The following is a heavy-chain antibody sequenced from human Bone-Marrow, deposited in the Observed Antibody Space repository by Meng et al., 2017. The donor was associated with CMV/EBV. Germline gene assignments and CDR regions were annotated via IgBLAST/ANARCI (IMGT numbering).Heavy chain of an antibody. J-gene: IGHJ6*02. V-gene: IGHV3-48*04. CDR2: ISSSSTSTI. Sequence: GESLKISCAASGFAFNNAWMNWVRQAPGKGLEWVSYISSSSTSTIYYADSVKGRFTISRDNAKNSLYLRMNSLRAEDTAVYYCARDSDSVRYYDFWSGYYGMDVWGQGTTVTVSS. CDR1: GFAFNNAW. D-gene: IGHD3-3*01. CDR3: ARDSDSVRYYDFWSGYYGMDV.